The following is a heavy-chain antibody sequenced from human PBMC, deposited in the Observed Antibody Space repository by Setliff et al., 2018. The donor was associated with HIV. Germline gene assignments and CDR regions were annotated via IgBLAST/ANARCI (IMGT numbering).Heavy chain of an antibody. J-gene: IGHJ4*02. D-gene: IGHD3-22*01. Sequence: ASVKVSCKASGGTFSSYAISWVRQAPGQGLEWMGGIIPIFGSTSYARQFQGRVTMTRDTSTSTVYMELSSLRSEDTAVYYCARDWEFLDYYDSSGHPEYYLDYWGQGTLVTVSS. CDR1: GGTFSSYA. V-gene: IGHV1-69*05. CDR2: IIPIFGST. CDR3: ARDWEFLDYYDSSGHPEYYLDY.